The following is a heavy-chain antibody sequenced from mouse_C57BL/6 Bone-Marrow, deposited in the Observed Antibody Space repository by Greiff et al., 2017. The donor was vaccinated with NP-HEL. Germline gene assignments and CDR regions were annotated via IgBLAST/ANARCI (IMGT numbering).Heavy chain of an antibody. V-gene: IGHV14-4*01. Sequence: VHVKQSGAELVRPGASVKLSCTASGFNIKDDYMHWVKQRPEQGLEWIGWIDPENGDTEYASKFQGKATITADTSSNTAYLQLSSLTSEDTAVYYCTTGDGYPAWFAYWGQGTLVTVSA. CDR1: GFNIKDDY. J-gene: IGHJ3*01. CDR3: TTGDGYPAWFAY. CDR2: IDPENGDT. D-gene: IGHD2-3*01.